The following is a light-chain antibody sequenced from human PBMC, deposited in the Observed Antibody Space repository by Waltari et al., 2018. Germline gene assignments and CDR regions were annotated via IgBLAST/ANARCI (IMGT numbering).Light chain of an antibody. J-gene: IGLJ3*02. CDR3: GTWDVSPGAGA. CDR1: SPHIGSTS. Sequence: QSVLTQPPSVSAAPGQRVTISFSGSSPHIGSTSVSWYQQVPGTAPKLLIYENDKRPSGISDRFSGSKSGTSATLGITGLQTGDEADYYCGTWDVSPGAGAFGGGTKLTVL. CDR2: END. V-gene: IGLV1-51*02.